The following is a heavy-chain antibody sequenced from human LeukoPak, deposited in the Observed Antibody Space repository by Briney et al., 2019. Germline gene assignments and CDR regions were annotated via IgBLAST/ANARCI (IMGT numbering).Heavy chain of an antibody. J-gene: IGHJ4*02. V-gene: IGHV3-9*01. CDR2: ISWNSGSI. Sequence: GGSLRLSCAASGFTVSSNYMSWVRQAPGKGLEWVSGISWNSGSIGYADSVKGRFTISRDNAKNSLYLQMNSLRTEDTALYYCAKSTHRYYDSSGAYYFDYWGQGTLVTVSS. CDR1: GFTVSSNY. CDR3: AKSTHRYYDSSGAYYFDY. D-gene: IGHD3-22*01.